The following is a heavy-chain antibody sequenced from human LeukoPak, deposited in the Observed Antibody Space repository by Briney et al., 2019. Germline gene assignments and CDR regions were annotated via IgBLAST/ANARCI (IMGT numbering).Heavy chain of an antibody. V-gene: IGHV1-3*03. CDR3: ARDPGHDTSNYGGLDF. J-gene: IGHJ4*02. D-gene: IGHD4-11*01. CDR2: INAGNGNT. Sequence: ASVKVSCKASGYTFTSYAMHWVRQAPGQRLEWMGWINAGNGNTKYSQEFQGRVTITRDTSASAAYMELSSLRSEDMAVYYCARDPGHDTSNYGGLDFWGQGTLVTVSS. CDR1: GYTFTSYA.